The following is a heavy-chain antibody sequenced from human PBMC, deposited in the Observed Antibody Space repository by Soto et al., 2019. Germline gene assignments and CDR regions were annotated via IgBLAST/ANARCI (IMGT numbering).Heavy chain of an antibody. D-gene: IGHD3-9*01. CDR3: ARDHYVYDILTGYGYYYGMDV. CDR2: VNYSGTT. Sequence: SETLSLTCAVSSGFSSLNYWSWVRQPPGKGLEWIGEVNYSGTTSYNPSLKSRVIISLDKSKNKFSLKLSSVTAADTAVYYCARDHYVYDILTGYGYYYGMDVWGQGTTVT. J-gene: IGHJ6*02. CDR1: SGFSSLNY. V-gene: IGHV4-4*02.